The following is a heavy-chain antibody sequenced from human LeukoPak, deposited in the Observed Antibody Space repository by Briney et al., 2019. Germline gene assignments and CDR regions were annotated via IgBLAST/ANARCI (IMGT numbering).Heavy chain of an antibody. V-gene: IGHV1-24*01. CDR2: FDPEDGET. CDR1: GYTLTELS. Sequence: VASVKVSCKVSGYTLTELSMHWVRQAPGKGLEWMGGFDPEDGETIYAQKFQGRVTMTEDTSTDTAYMELSSLRSEDTALYYCATPLEGYNRYYYYYYRDVWGKGTPVTVSS. J-gene: IGHJ6*03. D-gene: IGHD5-24*01. CDR3: ATPLEGYNRYYYYYYRDV.